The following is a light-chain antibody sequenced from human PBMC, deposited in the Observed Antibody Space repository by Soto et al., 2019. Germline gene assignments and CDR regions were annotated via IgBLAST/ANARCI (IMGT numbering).Light chain of an antibody. CDR1: NIGSKS. Sequence: SYELTQPPSVSVAPGKKARITCGGNNIGSKSVHWYRQKPGQAPVLVIFYDSGRPSGIPERFSGSNSGNTATLTISRVEAGDEADYYCQVWEISSDHYVFGTGTKVTVL. CDR3: QVWEISSDHYV. J-gene: IGLJ1*01. V-gene: IGLV3-21*01. CDR2: YDS.